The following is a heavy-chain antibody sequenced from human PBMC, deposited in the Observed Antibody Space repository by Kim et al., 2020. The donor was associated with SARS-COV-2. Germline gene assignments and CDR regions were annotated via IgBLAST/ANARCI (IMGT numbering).Heavy chain of an antibody. CDR2: IFYDGSKT. J-gene: IGHJ6*02. CDR3: VKGSSSFQFYYYGMEV. CDR1: GFIFSEYG. V-gene: IGHV3-30*18. Sequence: GGSLRLSCAASGFIFSEYGMYWVRQSPGKGLEWVAVIFYDGSKTFYGNSVEGRFTISRDNSKNTLYLQMSSLRTEDTAVYYCVKGSSSFQFYYYGMEVWGRGTTVTVSS.